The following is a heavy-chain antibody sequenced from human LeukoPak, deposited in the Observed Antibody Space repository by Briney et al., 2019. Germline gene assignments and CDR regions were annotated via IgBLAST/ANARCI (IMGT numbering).Heavy chain of an antibody. D-gene: IGHD1-20*01. CDR3: ARDLDNWNDRSYFDY. Sequence: GGSLRLSCAASGFTFSSYEMNWVRQAPGKGLEWISYISSSGSTIYYADSVKGRFTIYRDSAKNSLYLQMNSLRAEDTAVYYCARDLDNWNDRSYFDYWGQGTLVTVSS. CDR1: GFTFSSYE. J-gene: IGHJ4*02. CDR2: ISSSGSTI. V-gene: IGHV3-48*03.